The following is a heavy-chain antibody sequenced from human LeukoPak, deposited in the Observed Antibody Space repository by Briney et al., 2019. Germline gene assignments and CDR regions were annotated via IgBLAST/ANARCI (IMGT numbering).Heavy chain of an antibody. CDR1: GYTFTDYY. J-gene: IGHJ4*02. CDR3: ARGGLRWEPMRIGY. D-gene: IGHD1-26*01. CDR2: INPNSGGT. Sequence: ASVKVSCKASGYTFTDYYMHWVRQAPGQGLEWMGWINPNSGGTNYAQKFQGRVTMTRDTSTSTAYMELRSLRSDDTAVYYCARGGLRWEPMRIGYWGQGTLVTVSS. V-gene: IGHV1-2*02.